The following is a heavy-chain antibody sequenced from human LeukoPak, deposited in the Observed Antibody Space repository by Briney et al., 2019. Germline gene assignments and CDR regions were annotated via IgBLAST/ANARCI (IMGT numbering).Heavy chain of an antibody. CDR2: ISDYNGNT. J-gene: IGHJ5*02. CDR3: ARDGVPAAVSCPGRFDP. Sequence: ASVKVSCKASGYTFTSYGISWVRQAPGQGLEWMGWISDYNGNTNYAQKFQGRVTMTTDTSTSTANLELRSLRSDDTAVYYCARDGVPAAVSCPGRFDPWGQGTLVTVSP. CDR1: GYTFTSYG. D-gene: IGHD2-2*01. V-gene: IGHV1-18*01.